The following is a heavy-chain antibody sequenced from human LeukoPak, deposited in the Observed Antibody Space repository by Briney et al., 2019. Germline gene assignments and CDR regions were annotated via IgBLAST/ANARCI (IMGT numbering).Heavy chain of an antibody. CDR1: GGSISSSSHY. CDR3: VRVAYGSGSRLIDC. D-gene: IGHD3-10*01. Sequence: SETLSLTCTVSGGSISSSSHYWGWIRQPPGKGLEWIGSIYYSGITYYNPSLRSRVTISVDTSKNQYSLKLRSVTAADTAVYYCVRVAYGSGSRLIDCWGQGTLVTVSS. V-gene: IGHV4-39*07. CDR2: IYYSGIT. J-gene: IGHJ4*02.